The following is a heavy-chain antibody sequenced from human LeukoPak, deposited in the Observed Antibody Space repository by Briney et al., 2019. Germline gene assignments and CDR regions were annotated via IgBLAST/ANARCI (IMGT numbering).Heavy chain of an antibody. V-gene: IGHV3-30*03. CDR3: VADPYYFDY. Sequence: PGGSLRLSCAASGFTFSSYGMHWVRQAPGKGLEWVAVISYDGSNKYYADSVKGRFTISRDNSKNTLYLQMNSLRAEDTAVYYCVADPYYFDYWGQGTLVTVSS. CDR1: GFTFSSYG. CDR2: ISYDGSNK. J-gene: IGHJ4*02.